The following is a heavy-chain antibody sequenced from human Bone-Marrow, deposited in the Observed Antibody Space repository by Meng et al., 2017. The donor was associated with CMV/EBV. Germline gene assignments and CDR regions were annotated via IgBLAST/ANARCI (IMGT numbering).Heavy chain of an antibody. CDR2: ISAYNGNT. CDR3: ASSAAMVGNFDY. J-gene: IGHJ4*02. V-gene: IGHV1-18*01. CDR1: GYTFTSYG. D-gene: IGHD5-18*01. Sequence: QGQLEQEGAEVKKPGASVKGPCKASGYTFTSYGISWVRQAPGQGLEWMGWISAYNGNTNYAQKLQGRVTMTTDTSTSTAYMELRSLRSDDTAVYYCASSAAMVGNFDYWGQGTLVTVSS.